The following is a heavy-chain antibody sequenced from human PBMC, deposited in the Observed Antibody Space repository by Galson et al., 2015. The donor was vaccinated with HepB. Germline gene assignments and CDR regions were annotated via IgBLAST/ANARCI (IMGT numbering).Heavy chain of an antibody. V-gene: IGHV4-59*01. CDR2: VYYSGST. CDR1: GGSISSYY. CDR3: ARDLLAYCGGDCYAFDI. D-gene: IGHD2-21*02. J-gene: IGHJ3*02. Sequence: SETLSLTCTVSGGSISSYYWSWIRQPPGKGLEWIGYVYYSGSTNYNPSLKSRVTISVDTSKNQFSLKLSSVTAADTAVYYCARDLLAYCGGDCYAFDIWGQGTMVTVSS.